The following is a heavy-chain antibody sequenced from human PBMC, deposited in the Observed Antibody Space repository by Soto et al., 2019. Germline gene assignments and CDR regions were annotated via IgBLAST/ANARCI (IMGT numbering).Heavy chain of an antibody. Sequence: GGSLRLSCAASGFTFSGSAMHWVRQASGKGLEWVGRIRSKANSYATAYAASVKGRFTISRDDSKNTAYLQMNSLKTEDTAVYYCTFPGMYYYDSSGYLGIDYWGQGTLVTVSS. CDR2: IRSKANSYAT. CDR1: GFTFSGSA. J-gene: IGHJ4*02. D-gene: IGHD3-22*01. V-gene: IGHV3-73*01. CDR3: TFPGMYYYDSSGYLGIDY.